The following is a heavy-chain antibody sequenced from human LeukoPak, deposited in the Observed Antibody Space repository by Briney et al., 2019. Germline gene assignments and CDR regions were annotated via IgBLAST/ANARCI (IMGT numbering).Heavy chain of an antibody. Sequence: GSSVKVSCKASGGTFSSYAISWVRQAPGQGLEWMGGIIRIFGTANYAQKFQGRVTITADESTSTAYMELSSLRSEDTAVYYCASVPHYYDSSGSLPYGMDVWGQGTTVTVSS. CDR3: ASVPHYYDSSGSLPYGMDV. D-gene: IGHD3-22*01. J-gene: IGHJ6*02. CDR2: IIRIFGTA. CDR1: GGTFSSYA. V-gene: IGHV1-69*01.